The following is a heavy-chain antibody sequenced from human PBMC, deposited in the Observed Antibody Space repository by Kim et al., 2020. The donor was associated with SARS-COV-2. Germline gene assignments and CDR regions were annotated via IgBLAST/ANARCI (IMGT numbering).Heavy chain of an antibody. CDR1: GVSISSGGYF. CDR2: ILYSEST. V-gene: IGHV4-31*03. D-gene: IGHD6-19*01. CDR3: ARERASHSVPGSSEN. J-gene: IGHJ4*02. Sequence: SETLSLTCTVSGVSISSGGYFWSWIRQHPGKGLEWIGYILYSESTYYNPSLKSRVTISVDTSKNQLSLRMSSVTAADTAVYYCARERASHSVPGSSENWGQGTLVTVSS.